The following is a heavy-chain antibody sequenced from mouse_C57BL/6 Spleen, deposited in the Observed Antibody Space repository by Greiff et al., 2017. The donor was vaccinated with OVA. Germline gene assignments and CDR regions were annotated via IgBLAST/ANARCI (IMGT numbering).Heavy chain of an antibody. V-gene: IGHV2-2*01. J-gene: IGHJ2*01. CDR3: ARKLHYYGSLDY. Sequence: QVQLQQSGPVLVQPSQSLSITCTVSGFSLTSYGVHWVRQSPGKGLEWLGVIWSGGSTDYTAAFISRLSISKDNSKSQFFFKMNSLQADDTAIYYCARKLHYYGSLDYWGQGTTLTVSS. CDR1: GFSLTSYG. D-gene: IGHD1-1*01. CDR2: IWSGGST.